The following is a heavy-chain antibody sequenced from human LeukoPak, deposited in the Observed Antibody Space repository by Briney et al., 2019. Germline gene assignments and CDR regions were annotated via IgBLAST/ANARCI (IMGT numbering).Heavy chain of an antibody. Sequence: GGSLRLSCAASGFTFSSYGMHWVRQAPGKGLEWVAVISYDGSNKYYADSVKGRFTISRDNSKNTLYLQMNSLRAEDTAVYYCARGYDGNSPFFDYWGQGTLVTVSS. V-gene: IGHV3-30*03. J-gene: IGHJ4*02. CDR3: ARGYDGNSPFFDY. CDR1: GFTFSSYG. D-gene: IGHD4-23*01. CDR2: ISYDGSNK.